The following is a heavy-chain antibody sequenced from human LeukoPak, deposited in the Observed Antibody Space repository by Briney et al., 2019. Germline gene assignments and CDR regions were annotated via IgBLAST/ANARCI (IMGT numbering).Heavy chain of an antibody. D-gene: IGHD2-21*02. Sequence: SVKVSCKASGGTFSSYAISWVRQAPGQGLEWMGRIIPILGIANYAQKFQGRVTITEEKSTGTAYMELSSLRSEDTAVYYCARAPVVVTPSWFDPWGQGTLVTVSS. J-gene: IGHJ5*02. CDR2: IIPILGIA. CDR3: ARAPVVVTPSWFDP. V-gene: IGHV1-69*04. CDR1: GGTFSSYA.